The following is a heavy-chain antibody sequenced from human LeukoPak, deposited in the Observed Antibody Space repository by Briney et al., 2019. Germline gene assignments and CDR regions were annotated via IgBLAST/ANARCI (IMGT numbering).Heavy chain of an antibody. V-gene: IGHV3-30-3*01. CDR2: ISYDGSNK. CDR1: GFTFSSYA. D-gene: IGHD1-26*01. J-gene: IGHJ4*02. Sequence: PGRSLRLSCAASGFTFSSYAMHWVRQAPGKGLEWVAVISYDGSNKYYADSVKGRFTISRDNSKNTLYLQMNSLRAEDTAVYYCGKGLGGSFAAGNYLGQGTPVTVSS. CDR3: GKGLGGSFAAGNY.